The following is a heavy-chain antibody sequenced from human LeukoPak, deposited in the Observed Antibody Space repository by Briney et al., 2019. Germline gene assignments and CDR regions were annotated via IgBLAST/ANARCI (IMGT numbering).Heavy chain of an antibody. V-gene: IGHV4-34*01. Sequence: ASETLSLTCAVYGGSFSGYYWSWIRQPPGKGLEWIGEINHSGSTNYNPSLKSRVTISVDTSKNQFSLKLSSVTAADTAVYYCARGQNRQGGGNRYYYYMDVWGKGTTVTVSS. CDR3: ARGQNRQGGGNRYYYYMDV. CDR1: GGSFSGYY. CDR2: INHSGST. J-gene: IGHJ6*03. D-gene: IGHD2-15*01.